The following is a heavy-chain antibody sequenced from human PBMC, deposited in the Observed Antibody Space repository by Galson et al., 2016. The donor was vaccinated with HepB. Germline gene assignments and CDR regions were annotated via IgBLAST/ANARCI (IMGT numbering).Heavy chain of an antibody. D-gene: IGHD2-21*01. CDR2: IKEDGSEQ. CDR1: GFIFSDYW. Sequence: SLRLSCAASGFIFSDYWMSWVRQAPGKGLEWVANIKEDGSEQYYVDSVKGRFTISRDQTNNSLSLQMSGLRAEDTAVYYCARMDCGGDYRAFHDYWGQGTLVTVSS. V-gene: IGHV3-7*01. J-gene: IGHJ4*02. CDR3: ARMDCGGDYRAFHDY.